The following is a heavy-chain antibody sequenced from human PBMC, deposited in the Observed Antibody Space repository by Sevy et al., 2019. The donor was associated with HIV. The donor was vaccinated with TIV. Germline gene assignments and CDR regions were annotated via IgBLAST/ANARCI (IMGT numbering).Heavy chain of an antibody. V-gene: IGHV1-2*06. D-gene: IGHD6-13*01. CDR2: INPTSGGT. Sequence: ASVKVSCKTSGYSFSGYNMHWVRQAPGQGLEWMGRINPTSGGTKFAEIFQGRVTMTRDMSISTAYMELSSLRSDDTAVYYCVRVPAAAGTRGYFDYWGQGTLVTVSS. J-gene: IGHJ4*02. CDR3: VRVPAAAGTRGYFDY. CDR1: GYSFSGYN.